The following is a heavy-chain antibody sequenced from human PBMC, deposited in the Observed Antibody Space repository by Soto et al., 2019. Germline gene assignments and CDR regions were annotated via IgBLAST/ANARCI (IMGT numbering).Heavy chain of an antibody. CDR2: RYYSGST. CDR3: AKPEYCGGDCSSGMDV. Sequence: SETRSLTCPVSACSISSSSCYWGWISQPPGQGLEWIGSRYYSGSTYYNPSLKSRGTISVDTSKNQFSLKLSSVTAADTAVYYWAKPEYCGGDCSSGMDVWGQVTTVT. CDR1: ACSISSSSCY. J-gene: IGHJ6*02. V-gene: IGHV4-39*01. D-gene: IGHD2-21*02.